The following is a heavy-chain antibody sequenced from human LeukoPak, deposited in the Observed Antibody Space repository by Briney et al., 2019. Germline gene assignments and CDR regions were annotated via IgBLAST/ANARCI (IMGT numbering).Heavy chain of an antibody. CDR1: GYTFTGYY. Sequence: ASVKVSCKASGYTFTGYYMHWVRQAPGQGLEWMGWINPNSGGTNYAQKFQGRVTMTEDTSTDTAYMELSSLRSEDTAVYYCATWGEEELHPIDAFDIWGQGTMVTVSS. CDR3: ATWGEEELHPIDAFDI. J-gene: IGHJ3*02. CDR2: INPNSGGT. D-gene: IGHD1-26*01. V-gene: IGHV1-2*02.